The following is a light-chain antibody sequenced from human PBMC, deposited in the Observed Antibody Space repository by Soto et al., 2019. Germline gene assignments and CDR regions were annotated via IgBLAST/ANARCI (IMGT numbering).Light chain of an antibody. CDR2: DVS. J-gene: IGKJ1*01. V-gene: IGKV3-11*01. CDR1: QSISNY. Sequence: TQSPSSVSASTGDRVTITCRASQSISNYLIWYQQKPGQAPRLLIYDVSNRATGIPARFSGSGSGTDFSLTISSLEPEDFAVYYCQQRSHWPRTFGQGTKVDI. CDR3: QQRSHWPRT.